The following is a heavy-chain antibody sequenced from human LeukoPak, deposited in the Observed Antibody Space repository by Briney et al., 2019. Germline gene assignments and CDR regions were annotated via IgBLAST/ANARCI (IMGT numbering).Heavy chain of an antibody. CDR2: IYYSGST. Sequence: PSETPPLTCTVSGGSISSYYWSWIRQPPGKGLEWIGYIYYSGSTNYNPSLKSRVTISVDTSKNQFSLKLSSVTAADTAVYYCARDHSYYFGSQTSTLDVWGQGTAVTVSS. V-gene: IGHV4-59*01. CDR3: ARDHSYYFGSQTSTLDV. CDR1: GGSISSYY. J-gene: IGHJ6*02. D-gene: IGHD3-10*01.